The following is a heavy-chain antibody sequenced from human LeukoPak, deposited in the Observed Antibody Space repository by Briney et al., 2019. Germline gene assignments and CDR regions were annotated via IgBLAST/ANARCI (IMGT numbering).Heavy chain of an antibody. CDR2: IYYSGST. V-gene: IGHV4-59*01. D-gene: IGHD3-22*01. J-gene: IGHJ4*02. CDR3: AWYEAYYYDSSGIPESYYFDY. Sequence: SETLSLTCTVSGGSISSYYWSWIRQPPGKGLEWIGYIYYSGSTNYNPSLKSRVTISVDTSKNQFSLKLSSVTAADTAVYYCAWYEAYYYDSSGIPESYYFDYWGQGTLVTVSS. CDR1: GGSISSYY.